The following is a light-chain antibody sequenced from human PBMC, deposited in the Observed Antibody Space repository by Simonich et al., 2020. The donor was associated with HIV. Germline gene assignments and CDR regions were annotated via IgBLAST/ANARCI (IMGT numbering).Light chain of an antibody. Sequence: DIQMTQSPSTLSASVGDRVTITCRASQSFSSRLAWYQQKPGKAPKLLIYKASSLESGVPSRFSGSGSGTEFTLTISSLQPDDFATYYCQQYKSFPTFGQGTRVEIK. V-gene: IGKV1-5*03. CDR1: QSFSSR. CDR2: KAS. CDR3: QQYKSFPT. J-gene: IGKJ1*01.